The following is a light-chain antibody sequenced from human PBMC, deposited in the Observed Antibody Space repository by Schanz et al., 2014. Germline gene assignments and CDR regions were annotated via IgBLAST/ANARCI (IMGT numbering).Light chain of an antibody. CDR1: QSVSSY. CDR2: GTS. V-gene: IGKV3-20*01. CDR3: HQYGISPFT. J-gene: IGKJ3*01. Sequence: EIVLTQSPATLSLSPGERATLSCRASQSVSSYLAWYQQKPGQAPRLLIYGTSIRATGIPDRFSGSGSGTDFTLTISRLEPEDFAVYYCHQYGISPFTFGPGTKVDIK.